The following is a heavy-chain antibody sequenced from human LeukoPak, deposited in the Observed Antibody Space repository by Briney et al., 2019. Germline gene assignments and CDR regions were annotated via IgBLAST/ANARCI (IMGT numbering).Heavy chain of an antibody. Sequence: SETLSLTCAVYGGSFSGYYWNWIRQPPGKGLEWIGEINHSGSTNYKPSLKSRVTISADTSKNQFSLKLSSVTAADTAVYYCARDSAAGLDYWGQGTLVTVSS. D-gene: IGHD6-13*01. CDR2: INHSGST. CDR3: ARDSAAGLDY. J-gene: IGHJ4*02. CDR1: GGSFSGYY. V-gene: IGHV4-34*01.